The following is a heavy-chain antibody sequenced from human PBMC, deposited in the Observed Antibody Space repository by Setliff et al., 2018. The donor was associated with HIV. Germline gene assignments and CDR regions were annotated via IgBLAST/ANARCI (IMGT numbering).Heavy chain of an antibody. CDR1: GFTVSDTH. CDR3: AKGVKWLDP. V-gene: IGHV3-53*01. J-gene: IGHJ5*02. CDR2: IYSDGRT. D-gene: IGHD3-16*01. Sequence: GGSLRLSCAASGFTVSDTHMTWVRQAPGKGLQWVSFIYSDGRTYYAESVKGRFTISRDDSKNTLYLQMHSLRVEDTAAYYCAKGVKWLDPWGQGIQVTVSS.